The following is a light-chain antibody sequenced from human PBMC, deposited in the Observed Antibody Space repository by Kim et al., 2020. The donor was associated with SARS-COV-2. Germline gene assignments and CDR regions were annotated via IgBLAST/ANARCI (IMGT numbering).Light chain of an antibody. CDR3: QTADSSGIWV. V-gene: IGLV3-25*03. J-gene: IGLJ2*01. CDR1: VLPNQY. Sequence: SYELTQPPSVSVSPGQTARITCSGDVLPNQYTFWYQQKAGQAPVMVIKKDTQRSSGIPERFSGASSETTATLTITGVQAEDEGDYYCQTADSSGIWVFGGGTKLTVL. CDR2: KDT.